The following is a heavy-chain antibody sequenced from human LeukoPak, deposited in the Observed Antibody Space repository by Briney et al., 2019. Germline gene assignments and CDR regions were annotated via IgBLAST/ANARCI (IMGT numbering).Heavy chain of an antibody. D-gene: IGHD1-26*01. CDR2: ISGSSSYI. Sequence: GGSLRLSCTASGFTFSSYWMSWVRQAPGKGLEWVSSISGSSSYIYYADSVKGRFSISRDNAKNSLYLQMNSLRAEDTAVYYCARDLLGWELHYFDYWGQGTLVTVSS. J-gene: IGHJ4*02. CDR1: GFTFSSYW. V-gene: IGHV3-21*01. CDR3: ARDLLGWELHYFDY.